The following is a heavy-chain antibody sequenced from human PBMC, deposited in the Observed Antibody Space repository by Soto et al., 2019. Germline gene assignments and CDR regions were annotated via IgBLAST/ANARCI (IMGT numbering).Heavy chain of an antibody. CDR3: VRQGIDYLHGLVDV. D-gene: IGHD1-26*01. CDR2: VYYTGDT. V-gene: IGHV4-59*08. CDR1: SGPSSSHN. Sequence: QVQLQQSGPRLVKPSETLSLTCTVSSGPSSSHNWGWIRQSPGRGLEWIGYVYYTGDTSYNPSLTSRVTISADTSTNNISLTLTSVTAADTAVYYCVRQGIDYLHGLVDVWGQGTTVRVSS. J-gene: IGHJ6*02.